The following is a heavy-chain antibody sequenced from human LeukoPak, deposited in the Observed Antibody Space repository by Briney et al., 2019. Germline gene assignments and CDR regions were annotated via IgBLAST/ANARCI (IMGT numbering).Heavy chain of an antibody. CDR3: ARGVVVTASNWYFDL. Sequence: PGGSLRLSCAASGFTFSSYSMNWVRQAPGKGLEWVSSISSSSSYIYYADSVKGRFTISRDNAKNSLYLQMNSLRVEDTAVYYCARGVVVTASNWYFDLWGRGTLVTVSS. CDR1: GFTFSSYS. V-gene: IGHV3-21*01. D-gene: IGHD2-21*02. J-gene: IGHJ2*01. CDR2: ISSSSSYI.